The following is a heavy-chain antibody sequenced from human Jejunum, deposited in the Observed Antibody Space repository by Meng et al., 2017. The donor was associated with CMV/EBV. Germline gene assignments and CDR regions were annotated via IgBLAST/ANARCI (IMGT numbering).Heavy chain of an antibody. V-gene: IGHV4-4*07. J-gene: IGHJ4*02. CDR1: GDSISNYF. Sequence: LHESGPGLVRPSWPLSLPCTVSGDSISNYFWSWIRQPAGKKLEWIGRISPSGNINYIPSLKGRVTMSLDTSNNQIFLNLTSVTAADTALYYCARGESRGYYYFDYWGQGILVTVSS. CDR3: ARGESRGYYYFDY. D-gene: IGHD3-22*01. CDR2: ISPSGNI.